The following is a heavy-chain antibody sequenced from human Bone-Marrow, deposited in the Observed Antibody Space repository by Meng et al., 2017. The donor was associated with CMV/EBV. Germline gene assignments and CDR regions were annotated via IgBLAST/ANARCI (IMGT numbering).Heavy chain of an antibody. Sequence: ASVKVSCKASGYTFTHYYMHWVRQAPGQGLEWMGWINPKSGATESAQKFQGRVTMTRDTSISTAYMELSRLRSDDTAVYYCARGRELVDYWGQGTLVTVSS. CDR1: GYTFTHYY. CDR2: INPKSGAT. V-gene: IGHV1-2*02. CDR3: ARGRELVDY. J-gene: IGHJ4*02. D-gene: IGHD1-26*01.